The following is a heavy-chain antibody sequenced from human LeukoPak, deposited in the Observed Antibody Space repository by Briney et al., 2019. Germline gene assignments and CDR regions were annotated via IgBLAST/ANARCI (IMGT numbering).Heavy chain of an antibody. CDR1: GGTFSSYA. D-gene: IGHD3-10*01. J-gene: IGHJ5*02. V-gene: IGHV1-69*06. CDR3: ATSMVRGVIIWQGRFDP. CDR2: IIPIFGTA. Sequence: GASVKVSCKASGGTFSSYAISWVRQAPGQGLEWMGGIIPIFGTANYAQKFQGRVTITADKSTSTAYMELSSLRSEDTAVYCCATSMVRGVIIWQGRFDPWGQGTLVTVSS.